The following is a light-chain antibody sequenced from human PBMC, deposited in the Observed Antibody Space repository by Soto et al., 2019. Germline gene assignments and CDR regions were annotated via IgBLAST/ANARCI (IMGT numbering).Light chain of an antibody. V-gene: IGLV2-18*02. Sequence: LTQPPSVSGSPRQSVTISCTGTSSDVGSYNRVSWYQQPPGTAPKIMIYEVSNRPSGVPDRFSGSKSGNTASLTISGLQAEDESDYYCSSYTSSYTYVFGTGTKVTVL. CDR3: SSYTSSYTYV. J-gene: IGLJ1*01. CDR2: EVS. CDR1: SSDVGSYNR.